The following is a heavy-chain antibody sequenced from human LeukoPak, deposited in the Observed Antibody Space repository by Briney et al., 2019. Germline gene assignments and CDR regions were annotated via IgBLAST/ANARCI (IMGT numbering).Heavy chain of an antibody. CDR1: GYTFTTYY. V-gene: IGHV1-46*01. J-gene: IGHJ5*02. Sequence: ASVKVSCKASGYTFTTYYMHWVRQAPGQRLEWMGIINPSGASTVYAQKFQGRVTMTMDTSTSTVCMELSSLRSEDTAMYYCARGPPGRVYDITKRGLFDPWGQGTLVTVSS. D-gene: IGHD3-22*01. CDR3: ARGPPGRVYDITKRGLFDP. CDR2: INPSGAST.